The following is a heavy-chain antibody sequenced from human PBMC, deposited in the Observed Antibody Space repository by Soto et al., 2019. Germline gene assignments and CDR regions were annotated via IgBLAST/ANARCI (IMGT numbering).Heavy chain of an antibody. D-gene: IGHD1-26*01. CDR1: GFNFGFFG. V-gene: IGHV3-30*03. CDR2: ISGDGINT. Sequence: QIHLVESGGDVVQPGKSLRLSCAASGFNFGFFGMHWVRQAPGKGLEWVAFISGDGINTQYADSVRGRFTLSRDYSRKTMYLQMDSLGDEDTALYYCARGNLSFDFDSWGLGTLVTVSS. J-gene: IGHJ4*02. CDR3: ARGNLSFDFDS.